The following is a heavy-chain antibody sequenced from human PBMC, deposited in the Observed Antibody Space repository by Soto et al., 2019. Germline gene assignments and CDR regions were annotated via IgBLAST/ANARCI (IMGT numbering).Heavy chain of an antibody. V-gene: IGHV3-30*18. CDR3: AKDHGSGSYSPYYFDY. CDR1: GFTFSSYG. J-gene: IGHJ4*02. Sequence: GGSLRLSCAASGFTFSSYGTHWVRQAPGKGLEWVAVISGGGGSTYYADSVKGRFTISRDNSKNTLYLQMNSLRAEDTAVYYCAKDHGSGSYSPYYFDYWGQGTLVTVSS. CDR2: ISGGGGST. D-gene: IGHD3-10*01.